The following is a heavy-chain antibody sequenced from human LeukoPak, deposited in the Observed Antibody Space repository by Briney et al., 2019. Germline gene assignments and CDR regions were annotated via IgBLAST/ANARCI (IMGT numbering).Heavy chain of an antibody. D-gene: IGHD3-22*01. V-gene: IGHV3-15*07. CDR1: GFTFSNAW. J-gene: IGHJ4*02. CDR2: IKSKTDGGTT. CDR3: TTVYDSSGYYRRGFDY. Sequence: KTGGSLRLSCAASGFTFSNAWMNWVRQAPGKGLEWVGRIKSKTDGGTTDYAAPVKGRFTISRDDSKNTLYLQMNSLKTEDTAVYYYTTVYDSSGYYRRGFDYWGQGTLVTVSS.